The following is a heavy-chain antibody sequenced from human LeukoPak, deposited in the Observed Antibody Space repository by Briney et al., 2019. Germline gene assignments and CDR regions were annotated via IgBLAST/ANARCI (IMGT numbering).Heavy chain of an antibody. CDR2: IYPDDSDT. D-gene: IGHD6-19*01. CDR3: ARQSRNVAGVLDP. V-gene: IGHV5-51*01. J-gene: IGHJ5*02. Sequence: GESLKISCKGSGYSFTSYWIVWVRQMPGKGLEWMGIIYPDDSDTKYSPSLQGLVTISADKSISTAYLQWSSLKASDSAMYYCARQSRNVAGVLDPWGQGTMVTVSS. CDR1: GYSFTSYW.